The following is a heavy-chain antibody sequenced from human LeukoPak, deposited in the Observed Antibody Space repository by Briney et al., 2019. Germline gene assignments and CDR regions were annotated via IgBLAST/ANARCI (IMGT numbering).Heavy chain of an antibody. J-gene: IGHJ4*02. CDR1: GGTFSSYA. Sequence: SVKVSCKASGGTFSSYAISWVRQAPGQGLEWMGGIIPIFGTANYAQKFQGRVTITTDESTSTAYMELSSLRSEDTAVYYCASTPHCSSTSCYVRFDYWGQGTLATVSS. CDR2: IIPIFGTA. CDR3: ASTPHCSSTSCYVRFDY. D-gene: IGHD2-2*01. V-gene: IGHV1-69*05.